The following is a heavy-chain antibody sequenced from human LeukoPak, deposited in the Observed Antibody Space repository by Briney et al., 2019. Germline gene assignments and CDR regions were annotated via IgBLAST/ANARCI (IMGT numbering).Heavy chain of an antibody. D-gene: IGHD6-25*01. V-gene: IGHV3-21*01. CDR1: EFTFSSYS. CDR3: ARDVGFPTPLDY. J-gene: IGHJ4*02. CDR2: ISGSSTYI. Sequence: PGGSLRLSCAASEFTFSSYSMTWVRQAPGKGLEWVSSISGSSTYIYYADSVKGRFSISRDNAKNSLYLQMNSLRAEDTAVYYCARDVGFPTPLDYWGQGTLVTVSS.